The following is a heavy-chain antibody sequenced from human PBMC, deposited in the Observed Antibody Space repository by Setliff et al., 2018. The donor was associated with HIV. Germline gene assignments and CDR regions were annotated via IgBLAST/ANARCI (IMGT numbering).Heavy chain of an antibody. CDR3: ARGNRITIFGVARYYFDY. CDR1: GFTFSHYG. V-gene: IGHV3-30*02. Sequence: GGSLRLSCVVSGFTFSHYGMHWVRQAPGKGLEWVTFIASDVSKTHIADSVKGRFTISRDNAKNSLYLQMNSLRAEDTAVYYCARGNRITIFGVARYYFDYWGQGTLVTVSS. CDR2: IASDVSKT. J-gene: IGHJ4*02. D-gene: IGHD3-3*01.